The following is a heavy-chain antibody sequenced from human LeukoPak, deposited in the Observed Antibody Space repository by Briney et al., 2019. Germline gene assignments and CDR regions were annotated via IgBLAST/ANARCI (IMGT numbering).Heavy chain of an antibody. V-gene: IGHV4-38-2*02. CDR1: GYSISSGYY. J-gene: IGHJ3*02. Sequence: SETLSLTCTVSGYSISSGYYWGWIRPPPGKGREWIGSIYHSGSTYYNPSLKSRVTISVDTSKNQFSLKLSSVTAADTAVYYCARVLYGGNSEDAFDIWGQGTMVTVSS. CDR2: IYHSGST. CDR3: ARVLYGGNSEDAFDI. D-gene: IGHD4-23*01.